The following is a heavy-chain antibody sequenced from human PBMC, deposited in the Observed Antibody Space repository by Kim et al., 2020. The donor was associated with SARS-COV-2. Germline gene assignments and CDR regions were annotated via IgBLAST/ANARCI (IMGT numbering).Heavy chain of an antibody. J-gene: IGHJ6*02. V-gene: IGHV3-53*01. Sequence: ESVEGRFTISRDNSKNTLYLQMNSLRAEDTAVYYCAGAMVRGVIITGGMDGWGQGTTVTVSS. CDR3: AGAMVRGVIITGGMDG. D-gene: IGHD3-10*01.